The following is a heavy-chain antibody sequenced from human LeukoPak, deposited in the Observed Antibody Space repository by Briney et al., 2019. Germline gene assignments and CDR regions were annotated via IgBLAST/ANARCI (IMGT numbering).Heavy chain of an antibody. J-gene: IGHJ4*02. CDR3: AKAADPLTAARYYFDY. CDR2: IGGFGDLK. D-gene: IGHD1-14*01. Sequence: GGSLRLSCAGSGFTFSSYSMHWVRQAPGKGLEWVSHIGGFGDLKNYADSVKGRFTISRDNAKNTLYLQMNSLRAEDTAVYYCAKAADPLTAARYYFDYWGQGTLVTVSS. CDR1: GFTFSSYS. V-gene: IGHV3-48*04.